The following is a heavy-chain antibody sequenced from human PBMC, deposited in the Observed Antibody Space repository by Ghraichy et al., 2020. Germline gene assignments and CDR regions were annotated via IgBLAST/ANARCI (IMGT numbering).Heavy chain of an antibody. D-gene: IGHD1-1*01. Sequence: SQTLSLTCTVSGYSISSGYYWGWIRQPPGKGLEWIGSIYHSGSTYYNPSLKSRVTISVDTSKNQFSLKLSSVTAADTAVYYCAREEVSWNDGGDYYYYYGMDVWGQGTTVTVSS. CDR3: AREEVSWNDGGDYYYYYGMDV. CDR1: GYSISSGYY. CDR2: IYHSGST. J-gene: IGHJ6*02. V-gene: IGHV4-38-2*02.